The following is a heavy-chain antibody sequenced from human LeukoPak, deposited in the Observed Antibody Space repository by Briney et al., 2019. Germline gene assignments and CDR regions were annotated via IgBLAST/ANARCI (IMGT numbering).Heavy chain of an antibody. V-gene: IGHV1-18*01. CDR1: GYTFTSYG. CDR2: ISAYNGNT. J-gene: IGHJ6*02. D-gene: IGHD3-22*01. CDR3: ARDTPGLYYYASSGYYHDYYYYGMDG. Sequence: ASVKVSCKASGYTFTSYGISWVRQAPGQGLEWMGWISAYNGNTNYAQKLQGRVTMTTDTSTSTAYMELRSLRSDDTAVYYCARDTPGLYYYASSGYYHDYYYYGMDGWGQGTTVTVSS.